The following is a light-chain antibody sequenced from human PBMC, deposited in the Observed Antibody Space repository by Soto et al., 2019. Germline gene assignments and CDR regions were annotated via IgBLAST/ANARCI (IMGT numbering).Light chain of an antibody. CDR1: RGIRND. J-gene: IGKJ1*01. Sequence: AIQMTQSRSSQCASVGDSGAMSCRASRGIRNDLGWYQQKPGKAPKLLIYAASTLQSGVPSRFSGSGSGTGFTLTISSLQPEDCATYYCLQDYHYPWTFGQGTKVDIK. CDR3: LQDYHYPWT. V-gene: IGKV1-6*01. CDR2: AAS.